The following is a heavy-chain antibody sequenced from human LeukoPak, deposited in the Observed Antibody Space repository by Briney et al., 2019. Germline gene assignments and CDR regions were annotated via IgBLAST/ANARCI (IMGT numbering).Heavy chain of an antibody. J-gene: IGHJ5*02. CDR1: GGTFSSYA. CDR3: ASSLIAAAGTDNWFDP. Sequence: SVKVSCKASGGTFSSYAISWVRQAPGQGLEWMGRIIPILGIANYAQKFQGRVTITADKSTSTAYMELSSLRSEDTAVYYCASSLIAAAGTDNWFDPWGQGTLVTVSS. D-gene: IGHD6-13*01. CDR2: IIPILGIA. V-gene: IGHV1-69*04.